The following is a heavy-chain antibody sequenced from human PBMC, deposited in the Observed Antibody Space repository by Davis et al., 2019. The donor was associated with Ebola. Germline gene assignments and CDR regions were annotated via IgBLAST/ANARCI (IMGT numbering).Heavy chain of an antibody. J-gene: IGHJ3*02. V-gene: IGHV1-46*01. CDR1: GYTFTSYY. D-gene: IGHD3-3*01. Sequence: ASVKVSCKASGYTFTSYYMHWVRQAPGQGLEWMGIINPSGGSTSYAQKFQGRVTMTRDTSTSTVYMELSSLRSEDTAVYYCARDHRFLEWLYAFDIWGQGTMVTVSS. CDR3: ARDHRFLEWLYAFDI. CDR2: INPSGGST.